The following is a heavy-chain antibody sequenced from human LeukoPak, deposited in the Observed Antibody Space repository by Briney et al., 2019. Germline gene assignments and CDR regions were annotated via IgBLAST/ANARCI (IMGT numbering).Heavy chain of an antibody. Sequence: GGSLRLSCAASGFTFSTYWMHWVRHAPGKGLVWVARIRGDGSSTIYADSVKGRFTISRDNSKNTLYLQTSSLRVEDTAVYYCARASTTVPNLLDHWGRGTLVTVSS. CDR3: ARASTTVPNLLDH. CDR2: IRGDGSST. CDR1: GFTFSTYW. J-gene: IGHJ4*02. V-gene: IGHV3-74*01. D-gene: IGHD4-17*01.